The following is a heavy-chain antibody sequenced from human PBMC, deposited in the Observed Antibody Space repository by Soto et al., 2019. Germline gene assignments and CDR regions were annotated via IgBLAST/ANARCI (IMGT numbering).Heavy chain of an antibody. CDR2: ISSSSSYI. D-gene: IGHD3-10*01. CDR1: GFTFSSYS. Sequence: EVQLVESGGGLVKPGGSLRLSCAASGFTFSSYSMNWVRQAPGKGLEWVSSISSSSSYIYYADSVKGRFTISRDNAKNSLNVQMNSLRAEDTAVYYCAREVYRYYGWGEELDYWGQGTLGTVCS. J-gene: IGHJ4*02. CDR3: AREVYRYYGWGEELDY. V-gene: IGHV3-21*01.